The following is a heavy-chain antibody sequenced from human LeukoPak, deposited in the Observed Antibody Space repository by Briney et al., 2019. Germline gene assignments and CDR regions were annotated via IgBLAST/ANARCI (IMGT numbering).Heavy chain of an antibody. J-gene: IGHJ4*02. D-gene: IGHD3-22*01. CDR1: GFTFSSYA. Sequence: PGGSLRLSCAASGFTFSSYAMSWVRQAPGKGLEWVSAISGSGGSTYYADSVKGRFTISRDNSKNTLYLQMNSLRAEDTAVYYCAKRKVPQGYYYDSSGYLDYWGQGTLVTVSS. CDR3: AKRKVPQGYYYDSSGYLDY. V-gene: IGHV3-23*01. CDR2: ISGSGGST.